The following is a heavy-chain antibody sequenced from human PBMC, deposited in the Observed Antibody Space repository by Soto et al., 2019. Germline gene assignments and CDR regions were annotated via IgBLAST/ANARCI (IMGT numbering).Heavy chain of an antibody. D-gene: IGHD1-26*01. J-gene: IGHJ4*02. CDR3: ARSQWELLLVADY. CDR1: GFTFSSYG. Sequence: QVQLVESGGGMVQPGRSLRLSCAASGFTFSSYGMHWVRQAPGKGLEWVSLISYDGAKKYYADSVKGRFTISRDNSKNTLYLEMNSLRAEDTAAYFCARSQWELLLVADYWGQGTLVTVSS. CDR2: ISYDGAKK. V-gene: IGHV3-30*03.